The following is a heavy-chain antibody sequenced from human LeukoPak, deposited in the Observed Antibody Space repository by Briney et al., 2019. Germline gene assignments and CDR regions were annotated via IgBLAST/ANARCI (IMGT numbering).Heavy chain of an antibody. D-gene: IGHD1-20*01. CDR3: ARDMITGIDDAFDI. CDR2: INPNSGGT. V-gene: IGHV1-2*02. J-gene: IGHJ3*02. CDR1: GYTFTSYD. Sequence: ASVKVSCKASGYTFTSYDINWVRQAPGQGLEWMGWINPNSGGTKYAQKFQGRVTMTRDTSISTAYMELTRLTSDDTAVYYCARDMITGIDDAFDIWGQGTMVSVSS.